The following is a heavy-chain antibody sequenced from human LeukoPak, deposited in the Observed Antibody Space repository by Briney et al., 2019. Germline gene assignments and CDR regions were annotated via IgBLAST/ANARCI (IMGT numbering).Heavy chain of an antibody. J-gene: IGHJ4*02. V-gene: IGHV3-7*01. CDR2: IKQDGSEK. CDR1: GFTFSSYW. CDR3: ARGVDYGDPGYLDY. Sequence: PGGSLRLYCAASGFTFSSYWMSWVRQAPGKGLEWVANIKQDGSEKYYVDSVKGRFTISRDNAKNSLYLQMNSLRAEDTAVYYCARGVDYGDPGYLDYWGQGTLVTVSS. D-gene: IGHD4-17*01.